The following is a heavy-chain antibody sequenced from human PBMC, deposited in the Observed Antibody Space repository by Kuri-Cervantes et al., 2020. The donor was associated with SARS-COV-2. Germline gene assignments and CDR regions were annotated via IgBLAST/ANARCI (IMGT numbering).Heavy chain of an antibody. J-gene: IGHJ4*02. CDR1: GFTFSNYA. CDR2: ITGGGGNT. CDR3: AGGVATLLGFDY. V-gene: IGHV3-23*01. D-gene: IGHD1-26*01. Sequence: GGSLRLSCAASGFTFSNYAMTWVRQAPGKGLDWVSTITGGGGNTYYADSVRGRLTISRDNSKNTLYLQIHSLRAEDTAVYYCAGGVATLLGFDYWGQGTLVTVSS.